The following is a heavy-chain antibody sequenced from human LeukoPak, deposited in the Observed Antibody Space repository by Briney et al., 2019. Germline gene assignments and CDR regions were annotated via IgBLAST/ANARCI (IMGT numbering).Heavy chain of an antibody. CDR2: INHSGST. D-gene: IGHD5-24*01. CDR1: GGSFSGYY. J-gene: IGHJ2*01. CDR3: ARHWMAVAPYWYFDL. Sequence: PSETLSLTCAVHGGSFSGYYWSWIRQPPGKGLEWIGEINHSGSTNYNPSLKSRVTISVDTSKNQFSLKLSSVTAADTAVYYCARHWMAVAPYWYFDLWGRGTLVTVSS. V-gene: IGHV4-34*01.